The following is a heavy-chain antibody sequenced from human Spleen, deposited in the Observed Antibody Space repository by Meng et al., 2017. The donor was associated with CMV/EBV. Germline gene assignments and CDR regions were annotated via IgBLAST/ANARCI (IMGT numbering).Heavy chain of an antibody. CDR3: AREIDYFSGMDV. J-gene: IGHJ6*02. Sequence: GSLRLSCIVSGGSVSSSTYYWSWIRQPPGKGLEWIGYVSSSGSTKYNPSLKSRVTISMDRSKNQFSLKLRSVTAADTAVYYCAREIDYFSGMDVWGQGATVTVSS. CDR2: VSSSGST. V-gene: IGHV4-61*01. D-gene: IGHD2-21*01. CDR1: GGSVSSSTYY.